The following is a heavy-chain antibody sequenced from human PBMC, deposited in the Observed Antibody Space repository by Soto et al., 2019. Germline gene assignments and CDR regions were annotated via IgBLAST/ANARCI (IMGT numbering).Heavy chain of an antibody. Sequence: GSLILSCAASGFPFSAYNMNWVRQAPGEGLEWVSSISSSSSSIYYADSVKGRFTISRDNAKTSLYLQMNSLRAEDTAVYYCARADYYDSSAYYFSGWFDPWGQGTLVTVPQ. V-gene: IGHV3-21*01. CDR1: GFPFSAYN. J-gene: IGHJ5*02. CDR3: ARADYYDSSAYYFSGWFDP. CDR2: ISSSSSSI. D-gene: IGHD3-22*01.